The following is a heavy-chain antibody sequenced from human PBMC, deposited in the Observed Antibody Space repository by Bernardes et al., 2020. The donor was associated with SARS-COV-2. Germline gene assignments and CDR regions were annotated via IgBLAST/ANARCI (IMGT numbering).Heavy chain of an antibody. CDR1: GFTFINYW. CDR3: ARGGMDHAFDM. D-gene: IGHD1-20*01. J-gene: IGHJ3*02. CDR2: IDNGGSDI. V-gene: IGHV3-74*01. Sequence: GSLRLSCAASGFTFINYWMHWVRQVPGKGLVWVSRIDNGGSDIIYADSVKGRFTISRDNAKNTLYLQMNSLRAEDTAMYYCARGGMDHAFDMWGQGTMVTVSS.